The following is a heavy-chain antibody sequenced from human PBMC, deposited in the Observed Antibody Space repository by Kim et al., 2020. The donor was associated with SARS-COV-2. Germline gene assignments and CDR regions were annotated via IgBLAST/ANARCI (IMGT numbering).Heavy chain of an antibody. CDR3: ARVDIVVVVAALDY. CDR2: ISAYNGNT. D-gene: IGHD2-15*01. Sequence: ASVKVSCKASGYTFTSYGISWVRQAPGQGLEWMGWISAYNGNTNYAQKLQGRVTMTTDTSTSTAYMELRSLRSDDTAVYYCARVDIVVVVAALDYWGQGTLVTVSS. CDR1: GYTFTSYG. V-gene: IGHV1-18*04. J-gene: IGHJ4*02.